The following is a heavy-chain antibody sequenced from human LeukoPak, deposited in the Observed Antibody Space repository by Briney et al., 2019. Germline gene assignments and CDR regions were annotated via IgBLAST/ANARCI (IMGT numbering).Heavy chain of an antibody. D-gene: IGHD3-22*01. CDR1: GYSFTSYW. CDR2: IYPSDSDN. V-gene: IGHV5-51*01. Sequence: GESLKISCKASGYSFTSYWCGWVRQLPGKGLEWIGIIYPSDSDNTYRPSCKGEATISAATSISTAYLKWSSPEASDTAMYYCGRLNWVESNGYYWFDFVLGGQKTLDSVFS. J-gene: IGHJ4*02. CDR3: GRLNWVESNGYYWFDFVL.